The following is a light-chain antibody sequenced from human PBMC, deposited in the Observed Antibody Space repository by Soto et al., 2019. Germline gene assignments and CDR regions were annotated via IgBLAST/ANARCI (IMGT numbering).Light chain of an antibody. V-gene: IGLV2-14*03. J-gene: IGLJ1*01. Sequence: QSALTQPASVSGSPGQSITISCTGTSSDVGAFNYVSWYQQHPGKAPKLMIYGVSNRPSGVSNRFSGSKSGDTASLTISGLQAEDEADYYCSSYTRTSTPYVFGTGTKVTVL. CDR2: GVS. CDR3: SSYTRTSTPYV. CDR1: SSDVGAFNY.